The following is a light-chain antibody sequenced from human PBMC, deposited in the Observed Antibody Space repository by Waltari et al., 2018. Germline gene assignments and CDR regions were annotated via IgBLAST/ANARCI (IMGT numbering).Light chain of an antibody. V-gene: IGLV3-21*01. CDR1: NLESKS. J-gene: IGLJ1*01. CDR2: YDS. CDR3: QVWDANTDPGV. Sequence: SYVLTQPPSVSVAPGETARLTRGGNNLESKSVHWYRQRPGQAPVLVISYDSDRPSGIPDRLSGSNSGNTATLTISRVEAGDEADYYCQVWDANTDPGVFGTGTEVTVL.